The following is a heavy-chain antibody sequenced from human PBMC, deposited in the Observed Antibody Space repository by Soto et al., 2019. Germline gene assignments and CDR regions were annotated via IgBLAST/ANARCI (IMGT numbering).Heavy chain of an antibody. CDR3: AKDWTHFDV. CDR2: IRGSADST. D-gene: IGHD3-3*01. CDR1: GFIFSHYA. V-gene: IGHV3-23*01. Sequence: EVQLLESGGNLVQPGGSLRLSCAASGFIFSHYAMSWVRQAPGKGLEWVSLIRGSADSTYYADFMKGRFTISRDDSKSTLYLQMDSLRAEDTAIYYCAKDWTHFDVWGQGTLVTVSS. J-gene: IGHJ5*02.